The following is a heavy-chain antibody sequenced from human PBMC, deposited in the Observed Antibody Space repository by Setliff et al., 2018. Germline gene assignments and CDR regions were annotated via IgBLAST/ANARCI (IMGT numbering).Heavy chain of an antibody. D-gene: IGHD5-12*01. CDR1: GGSISTYY. J-gene: IGHJ4*02. Sequence: KTSETLSLTCTVSGGSISTYYWSWIRQPPGKGLEYIGFVYYNGMANYSPSLKSRVTVSIDTSKSQFSLNLRSVTAADTAVYYCARGGTFRYFDYWGQGTPVTVS. CDR3: ARGGTFRYFDY. V-gene: IGHV4-59*01. CDR2: VYYNGMA.